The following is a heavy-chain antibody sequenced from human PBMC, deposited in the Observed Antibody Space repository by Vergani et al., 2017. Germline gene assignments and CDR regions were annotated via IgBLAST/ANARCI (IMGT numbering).Heavy chain of an antibody. D-gene: IGHD5-12*01. CDR1: GGSISSSSYY. V-gene: IGHV4-39*01. CDR2: IYYSGST. CDR3: ARETSGIVATGRDY. J-gene: IGHJ4*02. Sequence: QLQLQESGPGLVKPSETLSLTCTVSGGSISSSSYYWGWIRQPPGKGLEWIGSIYYSGSTYYNPCLKSLVTRSVDTSKNQFSLNLSSLTAADTAVYYCARETSGIVATGRDYWGQGTLVTVSS.